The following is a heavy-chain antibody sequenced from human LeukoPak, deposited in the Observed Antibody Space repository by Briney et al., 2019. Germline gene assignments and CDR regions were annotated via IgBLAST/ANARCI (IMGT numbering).Heavy chain of an antibody. V-gene: IGHV1-18*04. D-gene: IGHD3-10*01. J-gene: IGHJ4*02. Sequence: ASVKVSCKASGYTFTGYYIHWVRQAPGQGLEWIGWISAYNGETTYAQKLQGRVTLTTDTSTTTAFMELRSLRSDDTAMYYCARNGDYYVSGSYSFDFWGRGTLVTVSS. CDR1: GYTFTGYY. CDR2: ISAYNGET. CDR3: ARNGDYYVSGSYSFDF.